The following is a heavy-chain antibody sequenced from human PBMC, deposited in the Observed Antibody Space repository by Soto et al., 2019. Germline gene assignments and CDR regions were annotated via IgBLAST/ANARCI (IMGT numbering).Heavy chain of an antibody. V-gene: IGHV3-15*01. CDR3: EGHYYGSGSYPHY. J-gene: IGHJ4*02. CDR1: GFTFSNAW. Sequence: PGGSLRLSCASSGFTFSNAWMSLVRQAPGKGLEWVGRIKSKTDGGTTDYAAPVKGRFTISRDDSKNTLYLQMNSLKTEDTAVYYCEGHYYGSGSYPHYWGQGTLVTVSS. CDR2: IKSKTDGGTT. D-gene: IGHD3-10*01.